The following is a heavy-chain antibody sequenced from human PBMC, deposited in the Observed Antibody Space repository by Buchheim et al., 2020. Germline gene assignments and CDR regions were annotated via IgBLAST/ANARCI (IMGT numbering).Heavy chain of an antibody. CDR1: GYTFTSYY. V-gene: IGHV1-46*01. CDR3: ARAAGSYGYKFDY. Sequence: QVQLVQSGAEVKKPGASVKVSCKASGYTFTSYYMHWVRQAPGQGLEWMGILNPSGGGTDYAQKFQGRVTMTRDMSTSTVHMELSSLRSEDTAVYYCARAAGSYGYKFDYWGQGTL. D-gene: IGHD5-18*01. CDR2: LNPSGGGT. J-gene: IGHJ4*02.